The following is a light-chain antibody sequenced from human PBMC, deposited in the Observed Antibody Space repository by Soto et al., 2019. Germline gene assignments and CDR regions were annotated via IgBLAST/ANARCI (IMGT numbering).Light chain of an antibody. CDR1: SSEVGGYNY. J-gene: IGLJ1*01. CDR3: CSYAGSSTSV. CDR2: DVS. Sequence: QSALTQPRAVSGSPGQSVTISCTGTSSEVGGYNYVSWYQQHPGKAPKLMIYDVSKRPSGVPDRFSGSKSGNTASLTISGLQAEDEADYYCCSYAGSSTSVFATGTKATVL. V-gene: IGLV2-11*01.